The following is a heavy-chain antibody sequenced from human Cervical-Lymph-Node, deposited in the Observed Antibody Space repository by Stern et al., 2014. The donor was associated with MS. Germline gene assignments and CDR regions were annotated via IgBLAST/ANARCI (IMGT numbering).Heavy chain of an antibody. CDR1: GGSISSYY. CDR2: IYYSGST. CDR3: ARGVDYGDYVGWFDP. V-gene: IGHV4-59*01. D-gene: IGHD4-17*01. Sequence: VQLVESGPGLVKPSETLSLTCTVSGGSISSYYWSWIRQPPGKGLEWIGYIYYSGSTNYNPSPKSRVTISVDTSKNQFSLKLSSVTAADTAVYYCARGVDYGDYVGWFDPWGQGTLVTVSS. J-gene: IGHJ5*02.